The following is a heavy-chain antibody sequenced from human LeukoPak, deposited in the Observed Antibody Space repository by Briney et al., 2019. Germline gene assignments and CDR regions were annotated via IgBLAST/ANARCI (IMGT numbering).Heavy chain of an antibody. CDR2: IYYSGST. V-gene: IGHV4-59*12. J-gene: IGHJ6*03. CDR1: GGSISSYH. Sequence: PSETLSLTCSVSGGSISSYHWSWIRQPPGKGLEWIGYIYYSGSTKYNPSLKSRVTMSVDTSKNQFSLKLSSVTAADTAVYYCARVRLPPQNNYYYYYYMDVWGKGTTVTVSS. CDR3: ARVRLPPQNNYYYYYYMDV.